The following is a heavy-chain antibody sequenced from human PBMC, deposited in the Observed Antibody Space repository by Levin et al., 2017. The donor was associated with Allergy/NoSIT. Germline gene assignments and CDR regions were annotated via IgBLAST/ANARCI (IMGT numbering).Heavy chain of an antibody. D-gene: IGHD6-6*01. V-gene: IGHV4-30-2*01. CDR3: AALYSSSSDYYYYGMDG. CDR2: IYHSGST. CDR1: GGSISSGGYS. J-gene: IGHJ6*02. Sequence: TLSLTCAVSGGSISSGGYSWSWIRQPPGKGLEWIGYIYHSGSTYYNPSLKSRVTISVDRSKNQFSLKLSSVTAADTAVYYCAALYSSSSDYYYYGMDGWGQGTTVTVSS.